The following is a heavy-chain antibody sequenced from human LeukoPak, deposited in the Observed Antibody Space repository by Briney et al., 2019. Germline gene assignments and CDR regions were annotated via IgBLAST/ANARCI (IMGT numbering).Heavy chain of an antibody. Sequence: GGSLRLSCAASGFTFDDYAMHWVRQAPGKGLEWVSGISWNSGSIGYADSVKGRFTISRDNAKNSLYLQMNSLRAEDTAVYYCARDLGYYYDSSGYYDHDAFDIWGQGTMVTVSS. V-gene: IGHV3-9*01. CDR3: ARDLGYYYDSSGYYDHDAFDI. D-gene: IGHD3-22*01. CDR2: ISWNSGSI. J-gene: IGHJ3*02. CDR1: GFTFDDYA.